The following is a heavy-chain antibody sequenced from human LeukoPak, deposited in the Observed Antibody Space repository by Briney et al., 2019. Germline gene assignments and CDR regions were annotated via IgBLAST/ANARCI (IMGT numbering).Heavy chain of an antibody. CDR1: GGTCSSYA. D-gene: IGHD3-22*01. V-gene: IGHV1-69*04. CDR2: IIPILGIA. Sequence: ASVKASCKASGGTCSSYAISWVRQAPGQGLEWMGRIIPILGIANYAQKFQGRVTITADKSTSTAYMELSSLRSEDTAVYYCATTGITMIVVALDYWGQGTLVTVSS. J-gene: IGHJ4*02. CDR3: ATTGITMIVVALDY.